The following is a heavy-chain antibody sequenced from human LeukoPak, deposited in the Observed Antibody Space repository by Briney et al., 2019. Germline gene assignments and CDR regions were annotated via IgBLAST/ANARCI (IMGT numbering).Heavy chain of an antibody. J-gene: IGHJ2*01. CDR2: ISWNSGSI. Sequence: GGSLRLSRAASGFTFDDYAMHWVRQAPGKGLEWVSGISWNSGSIGYGDSVKGRFTVSRDSAKNSLYLQMNSLRAEDTALYYCAKAIGGSYYWYFDLWGRGTLVTVSS. CDR3: AKAIGGSYYWYFDL. CDR1: GFTFDDYA. V-gene: IGHV3-9*01. D-gene: IGHD3-10*01.